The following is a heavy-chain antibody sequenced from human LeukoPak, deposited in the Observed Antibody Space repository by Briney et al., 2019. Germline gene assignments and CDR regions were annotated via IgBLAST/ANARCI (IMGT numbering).Heavy chain of an antibody. Sequence: ASVKVSCKASGGTFSSYAISWVRQAPGQGLEWMGGIIPIFGTANYAQKFQGRVTITADESTSTAYMELSSLRSEDTAVYYCARDSIPHGEFYYYGMDVWGQGTTVTVSS. CDR1: GGTFSSYA. CDR3: ARDSIPHGEFYYYGMDV. V-gene: IGHV1-69*13. CDR2: IIPIFGTA. J-gene: IGHJ6*02. D-gene: IGHD4-17*01.